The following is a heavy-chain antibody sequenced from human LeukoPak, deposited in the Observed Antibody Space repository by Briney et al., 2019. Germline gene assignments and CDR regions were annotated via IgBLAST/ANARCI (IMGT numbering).Heavy chain of an antibody. D-gene: IGHD3-22*01. J-gene: IGHJ4*02. CDR1: GFTFSSYS. V-gene: IGHV3-21*01. CDR2: ISSSSSYI. CDR3: ARDGPGETIVVVKEFDY. Sequence: PGGSLRLSCAASGFTFSSYSMNWVRQAPGRGLEWVSSISSSSSYIYYADSVKGRFTISRDNAKNSLYLQMNSLRAEDTAVYYCARDGPGETIVVVKEFDYWGQGTLVTVSS.